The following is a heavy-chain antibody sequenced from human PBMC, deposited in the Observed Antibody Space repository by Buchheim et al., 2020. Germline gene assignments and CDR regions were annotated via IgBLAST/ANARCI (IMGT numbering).Heavy chain of an antibody. J-gene: IGHJ6*02. CDR2: LIPVNGVS. CDR3: ARWEGTYYYGSGTYPKPNFYGLDV. Sequence: QVLLMQSGGEVKKPGSSVTLSCKPAGGSFNNYGVSWVRQAPGQGLEWMGGLIPVNGVSHYAQKIQDRVTITADESTGIVYMELRSLRSDDTAVYFCARWEGTYYYGSGTYPKPNFYGLDVWGQGTT. CDR1: GGSFNNYG. V-gene: IGHV1-69*01. D-gene: IGHD3-10*01.